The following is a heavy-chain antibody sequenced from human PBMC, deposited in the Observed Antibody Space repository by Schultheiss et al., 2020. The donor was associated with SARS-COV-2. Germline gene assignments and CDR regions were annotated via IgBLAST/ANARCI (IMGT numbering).Heavy chain of an antibody. D-gene: IGHD2-2*01. CDR2: ISAYNGNT. CDR3: ARDLPVPAAAIPGSPGHNWFDP. V-gene: IGHV1-18*04. J-gene: IGHJ5*02. Sequence: ASVKVSCKASGYTFTSYGISWVRQAPGQGLEWMGWISAYNGNTNYAQKLQGRVTMTTDTSTSTAYMELRSLRSDDTAVYYCARDLPVPAAAIPGSPGHNWFDPWGQGTLVTVS. CDR1: GYTFTSYG.